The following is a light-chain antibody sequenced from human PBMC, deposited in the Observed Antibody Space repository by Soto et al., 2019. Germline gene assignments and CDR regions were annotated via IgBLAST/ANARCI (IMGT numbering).Light chain of an antibody. CDR3: QQRSNWLWT. CDR2: DAS. V-gene: IGKV3-11*01. J-gene: IGKJ1*01. CDR1: QSVSSY. Sequence: EIVLTQSPATLSLSPGERATLSCRASQSVSSYLAWYQRKPGQAPRLLIYDASNRATGIPARFSGSGSGTDFTLTISSLEPEDFAVYYCQQRSNWLWTFGQGTKVDI.